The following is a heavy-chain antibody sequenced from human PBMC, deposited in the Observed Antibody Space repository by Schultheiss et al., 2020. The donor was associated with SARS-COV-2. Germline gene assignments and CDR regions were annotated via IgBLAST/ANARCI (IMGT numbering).Heavy chain of an antibody. J-gene: IGHJ6*02. Sequence: SETLSLTCAVYGGSFSGYYWSWIRQPPGKGLEWIGTIYYSGSTNYNPSLKSRVTISVDTSKNQFSLKLSSVTAADTAVYYCARLSPYYDFWSGYQGPYYYGMDVWGQGTTVTVSS. CDR1: GGSFSGYY. CDR3: ARLSPYYDFWSGYQGPYYYGMDV. D-gene: IGHD3-3*01. V-gene: IGHV4-34*09. CDR2: IYYSGST.